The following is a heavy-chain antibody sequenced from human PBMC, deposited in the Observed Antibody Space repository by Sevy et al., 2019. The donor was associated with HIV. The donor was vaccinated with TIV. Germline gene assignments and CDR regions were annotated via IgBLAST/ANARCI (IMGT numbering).Heavy chain of an antibody. CDR3: ARVGWVNAWYFDL. V-gene: IGHV3-7*01. D-gene: IGHD3-16*01. CDR1: GFTFKSYL. J-gene: IGHJ2*01. Sequence: GGSLRLSCAASGFTFKSYLMSWVRQAPGKGLEWVANRKQDGSEKYYVDSVKDRFTISRDNAEKSPYLQINSLRVEDTAAYYCARVGWVNAWYFDLWGRGTLVTVSS. CDR2: RKQDGSEK.